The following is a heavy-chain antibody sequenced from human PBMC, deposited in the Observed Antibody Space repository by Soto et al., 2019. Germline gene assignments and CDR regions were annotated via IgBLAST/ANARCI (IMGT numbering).Heavy chain of an antibody. CDR2: ISAYNGNK. CDR3: ARVGSSCPFEY. V-gene: IGHV1-18*01. Sequence: VQLGQSGDEVTTPGASLKVDCKTSGYTFTNFGLSWVRQAPGQGLKWMGWISAYNGNKDYALKFQGRVTMTTDTSTRTAYMDLRSLRSDDTAVYYCARVGSSCPFEYWGKGTLVTVSS. D-gene: IGHD6-13*01. J-gene: IGHJ4*02. CDR1: GYTFTNFG.